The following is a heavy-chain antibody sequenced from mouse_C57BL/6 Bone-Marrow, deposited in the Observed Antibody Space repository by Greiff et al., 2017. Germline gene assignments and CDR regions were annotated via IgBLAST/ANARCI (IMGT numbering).Heavy chain of an antibody. CDR2: INSDGSST. CDR3: SRAPYDYDVLFDY. CDR1: GFTFSDYY. D-gene: IGHD2-4*01. J-gene: IGHJ2*01. Sequence: EVKVVESEGGLVQPGSSMKLSCTASGFTFSDYYMAWVRQVPEKGLEWVANINSDGSSTYYLDSLKSRFIISRDNAKNILYLQMSSLKSEDTATYYCSRAPYDYDVLFDYWGQGTTLTVSS. V-gene: IGHV5-16*01.